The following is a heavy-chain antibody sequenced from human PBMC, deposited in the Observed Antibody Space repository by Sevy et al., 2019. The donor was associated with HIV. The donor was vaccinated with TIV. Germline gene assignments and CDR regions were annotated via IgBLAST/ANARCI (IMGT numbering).Heavy chain of an antibody. J-gene: IGHJ5*02. CDR3: ARDYYDDRPRGFDP. V-gene: IGHV4-59*01. D-gene: IGHD3-22*01. CDR1: GDSISNSV. Sequence: SETLSLTCTVSGDSISNSVWSWIRQPPGKGLERIGYLYYSGNTNYNPSLKTRVTISVDTSKNQFSLSLKSVTAADTAVYYCARDYYDDRPRGFDPWGQGTLVTVSS. CDR2: LYYSGNT.